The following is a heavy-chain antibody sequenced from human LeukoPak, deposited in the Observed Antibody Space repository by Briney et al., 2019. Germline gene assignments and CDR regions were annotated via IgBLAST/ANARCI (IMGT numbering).Heavy chain of an antibody. Sequence: PSETLSLTCAVYGGSFSGYYWSWIRQPPGKGLEWIGEINHSGSTNYNPSLKSRVTISVDTSKNQFSLKLSSVTAADTAVYYCARKASAVGPPRGGTYYYYYMDVWGKGTTVTVSS. J-gene: IGHJ6*03. CDR3: ARKASAVGPPRGGTYYYYYMDV. D-gene: IGHD3-16*01. CDR1: GGSFSGYY. CDR2: INHSGST. V-gene: IGHV4-34*01.